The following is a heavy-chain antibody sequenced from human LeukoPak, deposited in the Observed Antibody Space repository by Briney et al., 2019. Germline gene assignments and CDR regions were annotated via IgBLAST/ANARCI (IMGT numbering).Heavy chain of an antibody. CDR3: ARGEVVTASPLDF. D-gene: IGHD2-21*02. CDR1: GFTFSGYG. J-gene: IGHJ4*02. CDR2: ISDDGSNK. V-gene: IGHV3-30*04. Sequence: GGSLRLSCAASGFTFSGYGMHWVRLAPGVGLQWIAFISDDGSNKDYAVSVKGRFTITRDNSKNTLFLEMRRLRTEDTAVYYCARGEVVTASPLDFWGQGTLVTVSS.